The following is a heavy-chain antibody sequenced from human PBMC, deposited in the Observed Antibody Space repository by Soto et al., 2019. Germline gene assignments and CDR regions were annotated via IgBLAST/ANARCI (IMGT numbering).Heavy chain of an antibody. V-gene: IGHV3-30*18. D-gene: IGHD5-18*01. CDR2: ISYDGINE. CDR1: GFTFSSYA. J-gene: IGHJ4*02. Sequence: QVQLVESGGGVVQPGRSLRLSCAASGFTFSSYAMHWVRQAPGKGLEWVAVISYDGINEYYADSVKGRFTISRDNSKNKLYLQMNSLRAEDTAVYYWAKPPPIQLWSYFDYWGQGTLVTVSS. CDR3: AKPPPIQLWSYFDY.